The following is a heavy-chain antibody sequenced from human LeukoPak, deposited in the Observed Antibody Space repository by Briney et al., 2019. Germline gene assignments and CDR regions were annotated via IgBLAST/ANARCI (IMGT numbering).Heavy chain of an antibody. V-gene: IGHV5-10-1*01. CDR2: IDPSDSYT. Sequence: GEALRISCKGSGYSFTSYWINWVRQMPRKGLEWMGTIDPSDSYTNYNPSLQGHVTISADKSIRTAYLQWSSLKASDTAMYYCARERVAAAGIVDYWGQGTLVTVSS. D-gene: IGHD6-13*01. CDR3: ARERVAAAGIVDY. CDR1: GYSFTSYW. J-gene: IGHJ4*02.